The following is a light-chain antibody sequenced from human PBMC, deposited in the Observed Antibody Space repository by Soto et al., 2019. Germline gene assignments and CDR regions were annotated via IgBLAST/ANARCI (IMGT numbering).Light chain of an antibody. CDR2: AAS. CDR1: QSVGSNY. J-gene: IGKJ1*01. V-gene: IGKV3-20*01. CDR3: QHYGSSRT. Sequence: EIVLTQSPGTLSLSPGERATLSCRASQSVGSNYLAWYQQKPGQAPRLLIYAASSRATGIPDRFSGSGSGTDFTLTISRLEPEDFAVYYCQHYGSSRTFGQGTKVEIK.